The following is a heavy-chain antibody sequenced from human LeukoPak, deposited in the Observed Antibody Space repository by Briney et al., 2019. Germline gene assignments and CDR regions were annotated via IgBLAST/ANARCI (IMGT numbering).Heavy chain of an antibody. J-gene: IGHJ4*02. CDR1: GYTFTSYY. Sequence: ASVKVSCKASGYTFTSYYMHWVRQAPGQGLEWMGRIIPIFGTANYAQKFQGRVTITTDESTSTAYMELSSLRSEDTAVYYCARDTSDTAMGHWGQGTLVTVSS. V-gene: IGHV1-69*05. CDR2: IIPIFGTA. D-gene: IGHD5-18*01. CDR3: ARDTSDTAMGH.